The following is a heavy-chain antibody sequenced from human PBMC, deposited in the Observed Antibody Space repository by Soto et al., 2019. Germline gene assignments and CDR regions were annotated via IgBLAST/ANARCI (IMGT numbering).Heavy chain of an antibody. Sequence: SETLSLTCTVSGGSISSSSYYWGWIRQPPGKGLEWIGSIYYSGSTYYNPSLKSRVTISVDTSKNQFSLKLSSVTAADTAVYYCARHETIVPYYFDYWGQGTLVTVSS. CDR3: ARHETIVPYYFDY. V-gene: IGHV4-39*01. D-gene: IGHD3-22*01. CDR2: IYYSGST. J-gene: IGHJ4*02. CDR1: GGSISSSSYY.